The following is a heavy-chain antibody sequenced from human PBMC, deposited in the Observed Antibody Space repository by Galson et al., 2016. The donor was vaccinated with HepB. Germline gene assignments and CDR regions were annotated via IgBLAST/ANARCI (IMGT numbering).Heavy chain of an antibody. J-gene: IGHJ6*02. CDR1: GGTFSTSG. Sequence: SCKASGGTFSTSGITWVRQAPGQGLEWMGGIIPMFGSANYAQKFQGRVTITADESTRTVYMEMSSLRSEDTAVYYCARDIGGGIVVMNHYYYGMDVWGQGTTVTVSS. D-gene: IGHD3-16*01. CDR2: IIPMFGSA. V-gene: IGHV1-69*01. CDR3: ARDIGGGIVVMNHYYYGMDV.